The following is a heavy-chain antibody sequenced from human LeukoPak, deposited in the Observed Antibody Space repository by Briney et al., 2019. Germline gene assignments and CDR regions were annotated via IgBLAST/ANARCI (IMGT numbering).Heavy chain of an antibody. CDR2: MSSNGAGT. Sequence: PGGSLRLSCSASGFTFSSYTMHWVRQAPGKGLEYVSAMSSNGAGTYYADSVKGRFTISRDNSKNTLFLQMSSLRAEDTALYYCVKVNSNYFDYWGQGTLVTVSS. V-gene: IGHV3-64D*09. CDR1: GFTFSSYT. J-gene: IGHJ4*02. D-gene: IGHD4-11*01. CDR3: VKVNSNYFDY.